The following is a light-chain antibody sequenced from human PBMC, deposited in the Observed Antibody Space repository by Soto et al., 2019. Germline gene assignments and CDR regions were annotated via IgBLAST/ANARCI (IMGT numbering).Light chain of an antibody. V-gene: IGKV4-1*01. J-gene: IGKJ1*01. CDR3: QQYYTTPVT. CDR1: QTVLHGSNY. CDR2: WAS. Sequence: DIVMTQSPDSLAVSLGERATINCRSSQTVLHGSNYLAWYQQKPGQPPKLLIYWASTRESGVPDRFSGSGSGTDFTLTISSLQAEDVAVHYCQQYYTTPVTFGQGTKVEIK.